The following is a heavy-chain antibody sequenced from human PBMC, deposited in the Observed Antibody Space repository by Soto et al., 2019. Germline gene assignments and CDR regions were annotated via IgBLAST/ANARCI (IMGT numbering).Heavy chain of an antibody. CDR1: GFSFSNAR. CDR2: IKTESDGGTT. D-gene: IGHD1-7*01. CDR3: TARAAGTAFFDY. V-gene: IGHV3-15*01. J-gene: IGHJ4*02. Sequence: DVHLVESGGELVKPGGCLRLSCKASGFSFSNARMSWVRQAPGKGLEWVGLIKTESDGGTTDYAAPVKGRFTISRDDSKNTVYLQMNSLKTEDTAVYYWTARAAGTAFFDYWCQGSLVTVSS.